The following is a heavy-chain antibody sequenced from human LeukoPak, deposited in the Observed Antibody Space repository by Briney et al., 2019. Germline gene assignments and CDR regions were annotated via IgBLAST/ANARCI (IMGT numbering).Heavy chain of an antibody. J-gene: IGHJ6*03. CDR2: INPNSGGT. Sequence: ASVKVSCKASGYTFTGYYMHWVRQAPGQGLEWMGWINPNSGGTNYAQKFQGRVTMTRDTSISTAYMELSRLRSEDTAVYYCASTMQEIGYYYYMDVWGKGTTVTISS. D-gene: IGHD5-24*01. CDR3: ASTMQEIGYYYYMDV. V-gene: IGHV1-2*02. CDR1: GYTFTGYY.